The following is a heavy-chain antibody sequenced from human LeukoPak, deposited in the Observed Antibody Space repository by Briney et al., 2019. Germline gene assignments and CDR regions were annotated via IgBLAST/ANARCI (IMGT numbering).Heavy chain of an antibody. V-gene: IGHV3-48*03. D-gene: IGHD5-18*01. J-gene: IGHJ4*02. CDR3: ARDLVQLWSKDF. CDR1: GFTFSNYE. Sequence: GGSLRLSCAASGFTFSNYEFNWVRQAPGKGLEWVSYISSSGRNIYYADSVKGRFTISRDNANNSLYLQMNSLRAEDTAVYYCARDLVQLWSKDFWGQGTLVTVSS. CDR2: ISSSGRNI.